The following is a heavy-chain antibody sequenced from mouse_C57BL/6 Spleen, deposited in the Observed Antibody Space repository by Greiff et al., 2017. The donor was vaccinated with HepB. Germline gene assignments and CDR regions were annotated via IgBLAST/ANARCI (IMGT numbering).Heavy chain of an antibody. D-gene: IGHD2-4*01. Sequence: VQLQQSGPGLVKPSQSLSLTCSVTGYSITSGYYWNWIRQFPGNKLEWMGYISYDGSNNYNPSLKNRISITRDTSKNQFFLKLNSVTTEDTATYYCAKRGGLRYAMDYWGQGTSVTVSS. V-gene: IGHV3-6*01. J-gene: IGHJ4*01. CDR1: GYSITSGYY. CDR3: AKRGGLRYAMDY. CDR2: ISYDGSN.